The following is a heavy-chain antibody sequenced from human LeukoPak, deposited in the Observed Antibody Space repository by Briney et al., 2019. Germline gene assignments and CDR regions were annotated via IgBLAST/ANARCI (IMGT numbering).Heavy chain of an antibody. V-gene: IGHV3-15*01. CDR3: TTDSYCSSTSCYASDGIDY. J-gene: IGHJ4*02. Sequence: GGSLRHSCAASGFTFSNAWMSWVRQAPGKGLEWVGRIKSKTDGGITDYAAPVKGRFTISRDDSKNTLYLQMNSLKTEDTAVYYCTTDSYCSSTSCYASDGIDYWGQGTLVTVSS. CDR2: IKSKTDGGIT. CDR1: GFTFSNAW. D-gene: IGHD2-2*01.